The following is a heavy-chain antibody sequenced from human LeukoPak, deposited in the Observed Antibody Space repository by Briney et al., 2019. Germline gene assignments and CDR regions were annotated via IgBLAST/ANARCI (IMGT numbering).Heavy chain of an antibody. J-gene: IGHJ4*02. Sequence: SETLSLTCAVYGGSFSGYYWSWIRQPPGKGLEWIGEINHSGSTNYNPSLKSRVTISIDTSKNQFSLKLSSVTAADTAVYYCAFNPMTTVTSYYFDYWGQGTLVTVSS. V-gene: IGHV4-34*01. CDR3: AFNPMTTVTSYYFDY. D-gene: IGHD4-17*01. CDR2: INHSGST. CDR1: GGSFSGYY.